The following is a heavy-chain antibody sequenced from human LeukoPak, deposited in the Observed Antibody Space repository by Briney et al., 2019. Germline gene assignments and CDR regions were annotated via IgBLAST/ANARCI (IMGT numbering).Heavy chain of an antibody. D-gene: IGHD6-13*01. CDR3: AKDRYSSSRNYFDY. V-gene: IGHV3-23*01. CDR2: ISGSGGST. J-gene: IGHJ4*02. CDR1: GFTFSNHA. Sequence: PGGSLRLSCAASGFTFSNHAMSWVRQAPGKGLEWVSGISGSGGSTNYADSVKGRLIISRDNSKNTLYLQMNSLRAEDTAVYYCAKDRYSSSRNYFDYWGQGTLVTVSS.